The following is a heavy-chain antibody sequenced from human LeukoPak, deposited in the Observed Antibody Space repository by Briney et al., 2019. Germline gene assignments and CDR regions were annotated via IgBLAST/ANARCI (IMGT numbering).Heavy chain of an antibody. D-gene: IGHD1-26*01. Sequence: GGTLRLSCAASGFTFSSYGMSWVRQAPGKGLEWVAFIRYDGSNKYYADSVKGRFTISRDNSKNTLYLQMNSLRGEDTAVYYCAKDGDTMSGTYYYDMDVWGKGTTVTIS. CDR2: IRYDGSNK. CDR1: GFTFSSYG. J-gene: IGHJ6*03. CDR3: AKDGDTMSGTYYYDMDV. V-gene: IGHV3-30*02.